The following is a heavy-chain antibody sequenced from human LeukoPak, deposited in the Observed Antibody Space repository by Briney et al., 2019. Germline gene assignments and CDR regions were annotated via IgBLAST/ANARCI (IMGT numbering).Heavy chain of an antibody. V-gene: IGHV3-33*01. J-gene: IGHJ4*02. CDR3: ARDLGSSGV. CDR2: IWYGGSNK. CDR1: GFTFSSYG. Sequence: PGRSLRLSCAASGFTFSSYGMHWVRQAPGKGLEWVAVIWYGGSNKYYADSVKGRFTISRDNSKNTLYLQMNSLRAEDTAVYYCARDLGSSGVWGQGTLVTVSS. D-gene: IGHD6-19*01.